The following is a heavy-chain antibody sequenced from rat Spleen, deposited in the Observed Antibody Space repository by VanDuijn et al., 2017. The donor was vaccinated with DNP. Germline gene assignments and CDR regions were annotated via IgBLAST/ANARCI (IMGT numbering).Heavy chain of an antibody. CDR3: ARQNTIAAKGYAMDA. D-gene: IGHD1-2*01. CDR2: ISYDGSRT. Sequence: EVQLVESGGGLVQPGRSLKLSCAASGFTFSDYAMAWVRQAPKEGLEWVATISYDGSRTYYRDSVKGRFTISRDNAKSTLYLQMDSLRSEDTATYYCARQNTIAAKGYAMDAWGQGTSVTVSS. J-gene: IGHJ4*01. V-gene: IGHV5-17*01. CDR1: GFTFSDYA.